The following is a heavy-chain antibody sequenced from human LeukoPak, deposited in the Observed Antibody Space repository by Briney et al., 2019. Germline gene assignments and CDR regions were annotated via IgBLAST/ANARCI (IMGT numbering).Heavy chain of an antibody. D-gene: IGHD3-3*01. CDR2: INHSGST. V-gene: IGHV4-34*01. CDR3: ARDCPLYYDFWSGYYHNWFDP. J-gene: IGHJ5*02. Sequence: SETLSLTCAVYGGSLSGYYWSWIRQPPGKGLEWIGEINHSGSTNYNPSLKSRVTISVDTSKNQFSLKLSSVTAADTAVYYCARDCPLYYDFWSGYYHNWFDPWGQGTLVTVSS. CDR1: GGSLSGYY.